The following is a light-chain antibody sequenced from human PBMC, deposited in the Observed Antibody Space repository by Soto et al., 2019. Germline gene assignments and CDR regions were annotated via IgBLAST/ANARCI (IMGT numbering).Light chain of an antibody. CDR1: HTISSSY. Sequence: EIVLTQSPGTLSLSPGERATLSCRASHTISSSYLAWYQQKPGQAPRLLMYGISRRATGIPDRFSGSGSGADFTLTITRLEPEDFSVDYCQQYVTSSPRTFGQGTRVDSK. CDR3: QQYVTSSPRT. J-gene: IGKJ1*01. V-gene: IGKV3-20*01. CDR2: GIS.